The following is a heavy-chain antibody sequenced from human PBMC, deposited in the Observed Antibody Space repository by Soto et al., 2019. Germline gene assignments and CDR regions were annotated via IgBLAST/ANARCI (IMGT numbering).Heavy chain of an antibody. Sequence: ASLKLSCKASGYTFTAYYMHWVRQAPGQGLEWMGWINPNSGGTNYAQKFQGRVTMTRDTSISTAYMELSRLRSDDTAVYYCARALHYITAAGSWFDPWGQGTLVTVSS. D-gene: IGHD6-13*01. J-gene: IGHJ5*02. CDR2: INPNSGGT. CDR3: ARALHYITAAGSWFDP. V-gene: IGHV1-2*02. CDR1: GYTFTAYY.